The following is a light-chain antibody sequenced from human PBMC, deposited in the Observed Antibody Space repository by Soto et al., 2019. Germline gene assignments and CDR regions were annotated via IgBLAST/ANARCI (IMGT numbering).Light chain of an antibody. J-gene: IGLJ7*01. CDR1: SSNIGSNY. V-gene: IGLV1-47*01. CDR2: RNN. CDR3: AAWDDSLSVPV. Sequence: QSLLTQPPSASGTPGQRVTISCSGSSSNIGSNYVYWYQQLPGTAPKLLIYRNNQRPSGVPDRFSGSKSGTSASLAISGLRSEDEADYYCAAWDDSLSVPVFGGGTQLTVL.